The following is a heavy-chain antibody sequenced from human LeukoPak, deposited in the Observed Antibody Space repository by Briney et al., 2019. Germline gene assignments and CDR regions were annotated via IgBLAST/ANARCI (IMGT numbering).Heavy chain of an antibody. CDR2: INHSGST. CDR3: ARLYSGSPRPYYYYMDV. V-gene: IGHV4-38-2*02. J-gene: IGHJ6*03. CDR1: GYSISSGYY. D-gene: IGHD1-26*01. Sequence: SETLSLTCSVSGYSISSGYYWGWTRQPPGKGLEWIGEINHSGSTNYNPSLKSRVTISVDTSKNQFSLKLSSVTAADTAVYYCARLYSGSPRPYYYYMDVWGKGTTVTISS.